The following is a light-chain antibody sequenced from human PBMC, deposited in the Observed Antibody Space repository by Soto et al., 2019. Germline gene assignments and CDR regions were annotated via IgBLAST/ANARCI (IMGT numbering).Light chain of an antibody. CDR3: SSYTSRSTLDYV. CDR2: EVS. CDR1: SSDVCGYNY. J-gene: IGLJ1*01. V-gene: IGLV2-14*01. Sequence: QSALTQPASVSWSPGQSITISCTGTSSDVCGYNYVSWYQQHPGKAPKLMIYEVSNRPSGVSNRFSGSKSGNTASLTISGLQAEDEADYYCSSYTSRSTLDYVYGSGTKVTVL.